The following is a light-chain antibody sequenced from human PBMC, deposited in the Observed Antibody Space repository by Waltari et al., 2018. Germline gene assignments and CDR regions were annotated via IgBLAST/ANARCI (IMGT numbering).Light chain of an antibody. J-gene: IGKJ2*01. CDR2: MAS. CDR3: QHFNSYPFI. V-gene: IGKV1-5*03. Sequence: DIQMTQSPSTLSASVGDRVTITCRASQSIGNYLAWDQQKPGKAPKLLIFMASTLQREVPSRFSGRGSGTEVALTSSGLQADDCATYFCQHFNSYPFIFGRGTKLEIK. CDR1: QSIGNY.